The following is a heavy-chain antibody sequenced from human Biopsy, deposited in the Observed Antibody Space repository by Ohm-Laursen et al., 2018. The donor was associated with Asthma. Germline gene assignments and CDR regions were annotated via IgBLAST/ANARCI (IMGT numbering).Heavy chain of an antibody. V-gene: IGHV1-18*01. CDR1: GYTFNSAG. D-gene: IGHD3-10*01. Sequence: GSWVTLVCKPSGYTFNSAGITWARQAPGQGIEWMGWISVYNGNTKVAQKLQDRVTMITDTCTSTAYMELRSLRSDDTAVYFCARAVDYSHYYGIDVWGQGTTVTVS. J-gene: IGHJ6*02. CDR2: ISVYNGNT. CDR3: ARAVDYSHYYGIDV.